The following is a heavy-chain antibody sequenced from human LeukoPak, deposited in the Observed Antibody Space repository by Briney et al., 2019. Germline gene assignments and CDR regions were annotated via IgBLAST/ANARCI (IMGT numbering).Heavy chain of an antibody. J-gene: IGHJ4*02. CDR3: ARRSEYSSSWYLVDY. Sequence: SETLSLTCTVSGGSISSSSYYWGWIRQPPGKGLEWIGSIYYSGSTYYNPSLKSRVTISVDTSKNQFSLKLSSVTAADTAVYYCARRSEYSSSWYLVDYWGQGTLVTVSS. D-gene: IGHD6-13*01. CDR2: IYYSGST. CDR1: GGSISSSSYY. V-gene: IGHV4-39*07.